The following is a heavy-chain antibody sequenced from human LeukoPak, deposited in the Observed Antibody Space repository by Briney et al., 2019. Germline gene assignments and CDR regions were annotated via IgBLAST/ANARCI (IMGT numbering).Heavy chain of an antibody. V-gene: IGHV1-2*02. CDR2: IIPDSGDT. Sequence: ASVKVSCKASGYNFNIYYVHWVRQAPGQGLEWMGWIIPDSGDTHYAQKFQGRVTVTSDTSIRTAYMDLSRLRSGDTAVYYCARGHSDFGVLNPVDCWGQGTLVTVSS. CDR1: GYNFNIYY. CDR3: ARGHSDFGVLNPVDC. D-gene: IGHD3-3*01. J-gene: IGHJ4*02.